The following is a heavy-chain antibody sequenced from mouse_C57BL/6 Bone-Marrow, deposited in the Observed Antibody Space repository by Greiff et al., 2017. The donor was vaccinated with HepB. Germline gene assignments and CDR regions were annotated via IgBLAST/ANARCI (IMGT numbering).Heavy chain of an antibody. CDR1: GFSLTSYG. CDR3: ARGIYYYGSSYEGFAY. V-gene: IGHV2-2*01. J-gene: IGHJ3*01. Sequence: VQLVESGPGLVQPSQSLSITCTVSGFSLTSYGVHWVRQSPGKGLEWLGVIWSGGSTDYNAAFISRLSISKDNSKSQVFFKMNSLQADDTAIYYCARGIYYYGSSYEGFAYWGQGTLVTVSA. D-gene: IGHD1-1*01. CDR2: IWSGGST.